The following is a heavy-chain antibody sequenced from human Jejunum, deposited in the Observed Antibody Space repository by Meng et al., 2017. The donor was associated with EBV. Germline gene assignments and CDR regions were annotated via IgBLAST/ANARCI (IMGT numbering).Heavy chain of an antibody. CDR3: ASIHPSIDS. Sequence: QMHLKGWGPGLVQPSGTLSLTGAVSSGSIFSSNWWTWVRQPPGKGLEWIGEIYHSGSTNYNPSLKSRITMSLDKSKNQFSLKLRSVTAADTAVYYCASIHPSIDSWGPGTLVTVSS. CDR2: IYHSGST. CDR1: SGSIFSSNW. J-gene: IGHJ4*02. D-gene: IGHD2-21*01. V-gene: IGHV4-4*02.